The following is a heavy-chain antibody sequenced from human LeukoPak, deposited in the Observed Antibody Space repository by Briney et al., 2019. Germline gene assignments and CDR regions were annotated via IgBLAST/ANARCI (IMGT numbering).Heavy chain of an antibody. V-gene: IGHV3-11*01. CDR3: ARSTGYDILTGYYNDAFDI. CDR1: VFTFDDYG. J-gene: IGHJ3*02. CDR2: ISRSGSTI. D-gene: IGHD3-9*01. Sequence: GWSLRLSCAASVFTFDDYGMSWVRQAPGKGLEQVSYISRSGSTIYYADSVKDRFTISRDNAKNSLYLQMNSLRAEDTAVYYCARSTGYDILTGYYNDAFDIWGQGTMVTVSS.